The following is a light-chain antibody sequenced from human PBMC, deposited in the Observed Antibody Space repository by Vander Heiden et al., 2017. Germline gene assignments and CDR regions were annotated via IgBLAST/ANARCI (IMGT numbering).Light chain of an antibody. CDR1: QSVSSSY. Sequence: ELVLPQSPGTLSLSPGDRATLSCRASQSVSSSYLAWYQQKPGQAPRLLIYGASSMASGIPDRFSGSGSGTDFTLTISRLEPEDFAVYYCQQYDSSRFTFGPGTKVDIK. CDR3: QQYDSSRFT. CDR2: GAS. J-gene: IGKJ3*01. V-gene: IGKV3-20*01.